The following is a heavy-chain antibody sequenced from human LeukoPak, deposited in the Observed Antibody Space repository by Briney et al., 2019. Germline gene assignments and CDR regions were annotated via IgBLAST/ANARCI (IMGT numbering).Heavy chain of an antibody. CDR2: ISYDGSNK. Sequence: GGSLRLSCAASGFTFSSYGMHWVRQAPGKGLEWVAVISYDGSNKYYADSVKGRFTISRDNSKNTLYLQMNSLRAEDTAVYYCAKDGDYDSSGYYGTFDYWGQGTLVTVSS. CDR3: AKDGDYDSSGYYGTFDY. V-gene: IGHV3-30*18. J-gene: IGHJ4*02. D-gene: IGHD3-22*01. CDR1: GFTFSSYG.